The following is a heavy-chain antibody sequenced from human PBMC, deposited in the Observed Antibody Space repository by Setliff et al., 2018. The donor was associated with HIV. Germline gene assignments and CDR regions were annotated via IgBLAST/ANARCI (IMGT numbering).Heavy chain of an antibody. Sequence: SETLSLTCTVSGGSISSSSYYWGWIRQPPGEGLEWIGSIYYSGSTYSNPSLKSRVTISADTSKNQISLKLTSVTAADTAAYFCARTRYYYDSSDRYWVIDSWGPGTLVTVSS. V-gene: IGHV4-39*07. CDR1: GGSISSSSYY. D-gene: IGHD3-22*01. J-gene: IGHJ5*01. CDR3: ARTRYYYDSSDRYWVIDS. CDR2: IYYSGST.